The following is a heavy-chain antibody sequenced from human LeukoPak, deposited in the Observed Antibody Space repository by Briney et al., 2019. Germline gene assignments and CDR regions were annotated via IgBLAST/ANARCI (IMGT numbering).Heavy chain of an antibody. CDR2: INHSGST. Sequence: SETLSLTCAVYGESFSSYYWSWIRQPPGKGLEWIGEINHSGSTNYNPSLKSRVTISVDTSKNQFSLKLSSVTAADTAVYYCARAHRYCSGGSCSKPPGYWGQGTQVTVSS. V-gene: IGHV4-34*01. D-gene: IGHD2-15*01. J-gene: IGHJ4*02. CDR3: ARAHRYCSGGSCSKPPGY. CDR1: GESFSSYY.